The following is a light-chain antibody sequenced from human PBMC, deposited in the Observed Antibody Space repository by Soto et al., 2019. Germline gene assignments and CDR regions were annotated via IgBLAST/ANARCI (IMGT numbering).Light chain of an antibody. CDR1: QSISTE. J-gene: IGKJ2*01. CDR3: QQGHNWPFT. CDR2: SAS. Sequence: EIVMTQSPATLSVSPGERATLSCRASQSISTELAWYQQKPGQPPSLLIYSASTRAAGVPARSTGSGSGSEFTLTISGLQSEDFAVYYCQQGHNWPFTFGQGTRLEI. V-gene: IGKV3-15*01.